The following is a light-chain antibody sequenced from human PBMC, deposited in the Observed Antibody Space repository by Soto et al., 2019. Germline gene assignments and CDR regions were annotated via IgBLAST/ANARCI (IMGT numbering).Light chain of an antibody. J-gene: IGKJ1*01. CDR2: AAS. Sequence: EIVLTQSPGLLSLSPGERATLSCRASQSVNNNYLAWYQQRPGQSPRLLIYAASNRATGIPDRFSGSGSGTDFTLTISRLEPEDFALYYCQQYGNSPPKTFGQGTKVEIK. CDR3: QQYGNSPPKT. V-gene: IGKV3-20*01. CDR1: QSVNNNY.